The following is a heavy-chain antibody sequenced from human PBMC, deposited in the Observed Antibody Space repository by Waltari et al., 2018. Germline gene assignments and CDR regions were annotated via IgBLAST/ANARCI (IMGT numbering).Heavy chain of an antibody. J-gene: IGHJ4*02. D-gene: IGHD6-13*01. V-gene: IGHV3-7*01. CDR3: ARRAAGMVADY. Sequence: EVQLVESGGGLVQPGGSLRLSCAASGFTFSSYWMSWVRQAPGKGLEGVTNIKQDGSDKCYVDSVKGRFTISRDNAKNSLYLQMNSVRAEDTAVYYCARRAAGMVADYWGQGTLVTVSS. CDR2: IKQDGSDK. CDR1: GFTFSSYW.